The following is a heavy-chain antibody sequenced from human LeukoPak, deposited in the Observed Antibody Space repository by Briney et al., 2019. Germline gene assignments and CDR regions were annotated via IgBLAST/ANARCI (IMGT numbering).Heavy chain of an antibody. CDR2: INHSGST. Sequence: SETLSLTCAVYGGSFSGYYWSWIRQPPGKGLEWIGEINHSGSTNYNPSLKSRVTISVDTSKNQFSLKLSSVTAADTAVYYCARGRTRLGYCSGGSCHSVGIDPWGQGTLVTVSS. J-gene: IGHJ5*02. CDR3: ARGRTRLGYCSGGSCHSVGIDP. D-gene: IGHD2-15*01. V-gene: IGHV4-34*01. CDR1: GGSFSGYY.